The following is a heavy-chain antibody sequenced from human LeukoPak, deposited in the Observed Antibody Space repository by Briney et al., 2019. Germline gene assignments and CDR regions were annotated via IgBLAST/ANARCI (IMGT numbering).Heavy chain of an antibody. D-gene: IGHD3-10*02. CDR3: AELGITMIGGV. CDR2: IKQDRSEK. J-gene: IGHJ6*04. Sequence: GGSLRLSCVASGFTFSSYWMSWVRQAPGKGLELVANIKQDRSEKYYVDSVKGRFTISRDNAKNSLYLQMNSLRAEDTAVYYCAELGITMIGGVWGKGTTVTISS. CDR1: GFTFSSYW. V-gene: IGHV3-7*01.